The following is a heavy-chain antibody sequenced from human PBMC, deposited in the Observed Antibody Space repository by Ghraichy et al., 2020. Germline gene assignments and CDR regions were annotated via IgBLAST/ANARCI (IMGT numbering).Heavy chain of an antibody. Sequence: LSLTCAASGFTFSSYAMHWVRQAPGKGLEWVAIISYDGNNRYYADSVKGRFTISRDNSKSTLYLQMISLRPGDTAVYYCASPYDSWSGPFDYWGQGTLVTVSS. CDR1: GFTFSSYA. CDR2: ISYDGNNR. V-gene: IGHV3-30-3*01. CDR3: ASPYDSWSGPFDY. J-gene: IGHJ4*02. D-gene: IGHD3-3*01.